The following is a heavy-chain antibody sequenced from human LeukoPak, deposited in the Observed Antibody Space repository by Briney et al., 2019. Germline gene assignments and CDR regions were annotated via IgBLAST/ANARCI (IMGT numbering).Heavy chain of an antibody. CDR2: IGGSGGST. CDR3: AKGHIGNSGYYYFDL. Sequence: PGGSLRLSCAASGFTFSSYWMHWVRQAPGKGLEWVFSIGGSGGSTYFADSVRGRFTISRDNSKNTLYLQMNSLRVEDTAIYYCAKGHIGNSGYYYFDLWGRGTLVTV. V-gene: IGHV3-23*01. CDR1: GFTFSSYW. D-gene: IGHD2-21*01. J-gene: IGHJ2*01.